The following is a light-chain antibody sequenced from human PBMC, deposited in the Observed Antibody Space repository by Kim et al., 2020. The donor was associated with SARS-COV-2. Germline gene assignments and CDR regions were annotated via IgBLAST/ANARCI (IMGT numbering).Light chain of an antibody. V-gene: IGKV3-15*01. Sequence: EIMMTQSPATLSVSPGERATLPCRASQTINNRLVWYQHKPGQAPRLLIYDATTRATGVPARFVGSGSETDFTLTISSLQSEDFAVYYCQQSNDWPPLTFGQGTKVDIK. CDR3: QQSNDWPPLT. J-gene: IGKJ1*01. CDR1: QTINNR. CDR2: DAT.